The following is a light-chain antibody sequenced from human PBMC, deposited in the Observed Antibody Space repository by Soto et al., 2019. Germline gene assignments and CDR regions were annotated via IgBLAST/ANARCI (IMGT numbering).Light chain of an antibody. Sequence: EIVLTQSPATLSLSPGERATLSCRASQSVSSYLAWYQQKPGQAPRLLIYDASNRATGIPARFSGSGSGTDFTLTISRLAHEDFAVYYCQQRSKSVTFGEGTKVEIK. CDR1: QSVSSY. J-gene: IGKJ1*01. CDR2: DAS. CDR3: QQRSKSVT. V-gene: IGKV3-11*01.